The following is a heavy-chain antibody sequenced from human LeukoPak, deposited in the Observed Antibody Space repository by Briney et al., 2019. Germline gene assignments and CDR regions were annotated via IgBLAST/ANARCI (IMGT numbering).Heavy chain of an antibody. Sequence: GGSLRLSCTASGFSFSGHWMHWVRQLPGKGLVWVSRISPTGSTTSYADSVKGRFTVSRDNAKNTLYLQVNNLRAEDTAVYYCARGPNSNWSGLDFWGQGTLLTASS. CDR3: ARGPNSNWSGLDF. CDR1: GFSFSGHW. D-gene: IGHD6-6*01. CDR2: ISPTGSTT. V-gene: IGHV3-74*01. J-gene: IGHJ4*02.